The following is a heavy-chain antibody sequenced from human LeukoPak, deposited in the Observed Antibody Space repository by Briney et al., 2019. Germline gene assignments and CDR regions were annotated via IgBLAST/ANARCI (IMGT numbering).Heavy chain of an antibody. Sequence: GSSVKVSYKASGDTFTRNAIRWVRQAPGQGAEWIVSIIPILGTAKYAEKFQGRVTITADKTTTTAYMELSSLKSEDTALYYCARGKGFVGHFDYWGQGTLVTVSS. CDR1: GDTFTRNA. CDR2: IIPILGTA. CDR3: ARGKGFVGHFDY. V-gene: IGHV1-69*04. J-gene: IGHJ4*02. D-gene: IGHD3-3*01.